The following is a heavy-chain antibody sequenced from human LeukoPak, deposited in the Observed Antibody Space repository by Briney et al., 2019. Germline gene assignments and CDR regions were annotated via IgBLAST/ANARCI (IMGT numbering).Heavy chain of an antibody. CDR3: ANYYYDSRYFDY. Sequence: SETLSLTCTVSGGSISSYYWSWIRQPPGKGLEWIGYIYYSGTTNYNPSLKSRVTLSVDRSKNQFSLKLSSVTAADTAVYYCANYYYDSRYFDYWGQGTLVTVSS. CDR2: IYYSGTT. D-gene: IGHD3-22*01. CDR1: GGSISSYY. V-gene: IGHV4-59*12. J-gene: IGHJ4*02.